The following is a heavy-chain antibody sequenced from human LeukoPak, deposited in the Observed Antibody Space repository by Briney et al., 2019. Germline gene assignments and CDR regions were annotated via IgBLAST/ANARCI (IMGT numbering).Heavy chain of an antibody. Sequence: PGGSLRLSCAASGFTVSTNYMNWVRQAPGSGLEWVSVIYSSGSTYYADSVKGRFTISRDNSKNTLYLQMNSLRAEDTAMYYCASWYHIDYWGQGTLVTVSS. J-gene: IGHJ4*02. CDR2: IYSSGST. D-gene: IGHD2-2*01. CDR1: GFTVSTNY. CDR3: ASWYHIDY. V-gene: IGHV3-53*01.